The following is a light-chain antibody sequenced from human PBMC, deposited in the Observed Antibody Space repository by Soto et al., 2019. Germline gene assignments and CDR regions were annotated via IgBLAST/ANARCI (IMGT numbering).Light chain of an antibody. J-gene: IGLJ3*02. CDR2: DVT. Sequence: QSALTQPRSVSGSPGQSVAISCTGTSGDAILSWYQQHPGKAPKLIVSDVTSRPSGVPDRFSASKSGNTASLTISGLRTEDEADYYCCSYALTYVLFGGGTKVTVL. V-gene: IGLV2-11*01. CDR1: SGDAIL. CDR3: CSYALTYVL.